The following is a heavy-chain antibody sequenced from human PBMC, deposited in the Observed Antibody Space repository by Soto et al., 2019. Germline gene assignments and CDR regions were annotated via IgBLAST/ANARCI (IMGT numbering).Heavy chain of an antibody. CDR1: GFTFSSYA. V-gene: IGHV3-30-3*01. CDR2: ISYDGSNK. Sequence: QVQLVESGGGVVQPGRSLRLSCAASGFTFSSYAMHWVRQAPGKGLEWVAVISYDGSNKYYADSVKGRFTISRDNSKTTLYLQMNSLRAEDTAVYYCARDYYRFNSGYGFSRDVWGQGTTVTVSS. CDR3: ARDYYRFNSGYGFSRDV. D-gene: IGHD5-12*01. J-gene: IGHJ6*02.